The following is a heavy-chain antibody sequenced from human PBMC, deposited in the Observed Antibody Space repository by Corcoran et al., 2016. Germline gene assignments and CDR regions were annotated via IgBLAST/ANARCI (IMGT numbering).Heavy chain of an antibody. CDR3: ARGPDYSNYAWFDP. CDR2: INHSGST. J-gene: IGHJ5*02. D-gene: IGHD4-4*01. V-gene: IGHV4-34*01. Sequence: QVQLQQWGAGLLKPSETLSLTCAVYGGTFSGYYWSWIRQPPGKGLEWIGEINHSGSTNYNPSLKSRVTISVDTSKNQFSLKLSSVTAADTAVYYCARGPDYSNYAWFDPWGQGTLVTVSS. CDR1: GGTFSGYY.